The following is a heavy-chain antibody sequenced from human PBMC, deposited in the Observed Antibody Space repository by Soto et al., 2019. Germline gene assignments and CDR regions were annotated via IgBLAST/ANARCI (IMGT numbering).Heavy chain of an antibody. CDR1: GFTFSSYS. CDR3: ARARGGYCSGGSCYSRLDYYYYGMDV. V-gene: IGHV3-21*01. J-gene: IGHJ6*02. Sequence: GGSLRLSCAASGFTFSSYSMNWVRQAPGKGLEWVSSISSSSSYIYYADSVKGRFTISRDNAKNSLYLQMNSLRAEDTAVYYCARARGGYCSGGSCYSRLDYYYYGMDVWGQGTTVTVSS. D-gene: IGHD2-15*01. CDR2: ISSSSSYI.